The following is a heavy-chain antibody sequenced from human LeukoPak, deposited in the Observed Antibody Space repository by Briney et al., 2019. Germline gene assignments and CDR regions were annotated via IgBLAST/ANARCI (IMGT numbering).Heavy chain of an antibody. D-gene: IGHD5-18*01. Sequence: SETLSLTCTVSGGSISRYYWSWIRQPPGKGLEWIGYIYYSGSTYYNPSLKSRVTISVDTSKNQFSLKLSSVTAADTAVYYCARVKDTAMVYYFDYWGQGTLVTVSS. CDR1: GGSISRYY. J-gene: IGHJ4*02. CDR3: ARVKDTAMVYYFDY. CDR2: IYYSGST. V-gene: IGHV4-59*12.